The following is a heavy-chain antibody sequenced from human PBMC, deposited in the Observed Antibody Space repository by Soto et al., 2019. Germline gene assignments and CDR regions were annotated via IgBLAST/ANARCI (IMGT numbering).Heavy chain of an antibody. CDR2: ISSSSTYT. CDR1: GFTFRSYS. V-gene: IGHV3-21*01. Sequence: EVQLVESGGGLVKPGGSLSLSCVASGFTFRSYSMNWVRQAPGKGLEWVSSISSSSTYTYYADSVKGRFTISRDNAKNSLYLQMNSLRAEDTAIYYCVRVLIGWLHFGYFDYWGQGALVTVSS. CDR3: VRVLIGWLHFGYFDY. J-gene: IGHJ4*02. D-gene: IGHD5-18*01.